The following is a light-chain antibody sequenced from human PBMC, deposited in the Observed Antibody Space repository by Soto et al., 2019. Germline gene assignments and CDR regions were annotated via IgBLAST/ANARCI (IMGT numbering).Light chain of an antibody. Sequence: EIVMTESPSTLSVSAGERSTLSFMASQSVSSNLAWYQQKPGQAPRLLIYGASTRATGIPDKFSGSGSGTDFTLTISRLEPEDFAVYYCQQYGTSPRTFGQGTKVDIK. J-gene: IGKJ1*01. CDR1: QSVSSN. CDR2: GAS. V-gene: IGKV3-20*01. CDR3: QQYGTSPRT.